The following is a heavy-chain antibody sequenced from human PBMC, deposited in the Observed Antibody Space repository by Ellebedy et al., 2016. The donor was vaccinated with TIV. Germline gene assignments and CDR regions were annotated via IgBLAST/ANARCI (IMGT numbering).Heavy chain of an antibody. V-gene: IGHV4-59*01. CDR1: GDTITTYY. D-gene: IGHD3-22*01. J-gene: IGHJ3*02. CDR2: IFHSGST. Sequence: SETLSLXXNVSGDTITTYYWSWIRQPPGKGLEWIGYIFHSGSTNYSPSLKSRVTISVDTSKKQFSLKLNSVTAADTAVYYCATQGVIRDPDAFDIWGQGTMVTVSS. CDR3: ATQGVIRDPDAFDI.